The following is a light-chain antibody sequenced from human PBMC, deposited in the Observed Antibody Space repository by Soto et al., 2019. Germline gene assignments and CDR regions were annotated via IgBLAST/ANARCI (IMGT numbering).Light chain of an antibody. CDR2: AAS. J-gene: IGKJ1*01. Sequence: DIQMTQPPSSLSACIGDRVTVTCRASQSIGTFLNWYQQKPGKAPKVLIYAASSLQSGVPSTFSGSGSGTDFTLTISSLQPEDSGTYYRQETYSARGFGRGTKVEMK. V-gene: IGKV1-39*01. CDR1: QSIGTF. CDR3: QETYSARG.